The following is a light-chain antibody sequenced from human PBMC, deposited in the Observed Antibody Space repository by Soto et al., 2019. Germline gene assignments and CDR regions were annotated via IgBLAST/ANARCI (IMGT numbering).Light chain of an antibody. CDR1: SSDIGGYKY. V-gene: IGLV2-14*01. J-gene: IGLJ2*01. CDR3: SSYTSSSTYVV. CDR2: DVS. Sequence: QSALTQPASVSGSPGQSITISCTGTSSDIGGYKYFSWYQQHPGKAPKLMLYDVSNRPSGVSNRFSGSQSGNTASLIISGLQAEDEADYYCSSYTSSSTYVVFGGGTKLTVL.